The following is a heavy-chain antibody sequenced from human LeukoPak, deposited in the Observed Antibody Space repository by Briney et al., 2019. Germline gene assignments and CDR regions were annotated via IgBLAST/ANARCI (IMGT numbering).Heavy chain of an antibody. CDR1: GYTLTELS. Sequence: ASVKVSFKVSGYTLTELSMHWVRQAPGKGLEWMGGFDPEDGETIYAQKFQGRVTMTEDTSTDTAYMELSSLRSEDTAVYYCATGRGKPMVRGVIINNWFDPWGQGTLVTVSS. CDR3: ATGRGKPMVRGVIINNWFDP. V-gene: IGHV1-24*01. J-gene: IGHJ5*02. CDR2: FDPEDGET. D-gene: IGHD3-10*01.